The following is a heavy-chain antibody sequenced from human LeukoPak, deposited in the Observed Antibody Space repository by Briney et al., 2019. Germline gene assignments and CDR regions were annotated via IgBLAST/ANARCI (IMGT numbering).Heavy chain of an antibody. Sequence: PGGSPRLSCAASGFTFSSYAMSWVRQAPGKGLEWVSGISGSGGSTYYTDSVKGRFTISRGNSKNMLYLQMDSLRAEDTALYYCAKNLPGDYWGQGTLVTVSS. J-gene: IGHJ4*02. CDR3: AKNLPGDY. V-gene: IGHV3-23*01. CDR2: ISGSGGST. CDR1: GFTFSSYA. D-gene: IGHD1-14*01.